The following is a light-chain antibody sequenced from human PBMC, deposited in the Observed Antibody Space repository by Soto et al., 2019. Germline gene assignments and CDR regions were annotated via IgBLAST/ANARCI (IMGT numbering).Light chain of an antibody. CDR1: QTGSNSY. V-gene: IGKV3-20*01. CDR3: HQFGYSPRT. CDR2: ATS. J-gene: IGKJ1*01. Sequence: IVLTQSPGTLSLSPGERATLSCRASQTGSNSYLAWFQQRPGQAPRLLIFATSRRATDIPDRFSGSGSGTDFTLAIRRLEPEDFAVYYCHQFGYSPRTFGQGTKVDIK.